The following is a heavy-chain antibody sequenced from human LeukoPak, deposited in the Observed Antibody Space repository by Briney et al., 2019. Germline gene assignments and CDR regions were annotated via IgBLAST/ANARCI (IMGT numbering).Heavy chain of an antibody. CDR1: GFTFSSYA. J-gene: IGHJ4*02. D-gene: IGHD6-6*01. Sequence: GGSLRLSCAASGFTFSSYAMSWVRQAPGKGLESVSGISSSGDSTYYADSVKGRFTISRDNSKNTLYLQMNSLRTEDTAVYYCAKDRNSVGSSYNYWGQGTLVTVSS. CDR2: ISSSGDST. CDR3: AKDRNSVGSSYNY. V-gene: IGHV3-23*01.